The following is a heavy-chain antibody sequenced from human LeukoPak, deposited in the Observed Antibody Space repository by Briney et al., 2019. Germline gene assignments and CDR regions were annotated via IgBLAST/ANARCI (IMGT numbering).Heavy chain of an antibody. CDR3: ARPMVRAHDAFDI. CDR2: IIPIFGTA. D-gene: IGHD3-10*01. CDR1: GYTFTSYG. J-gene: IGHJ3*02. Sequence: SVKVSCKASGYTFTSYGISWVRQAPGQGLEWMGGIIPIFGTANYAQKFQGRVTITADESTSTAYMELSSLRSEDTAVYYCARPMVRAHDAFDIWGQGTMVTVSP. V-gene: IGHV1-69*13.